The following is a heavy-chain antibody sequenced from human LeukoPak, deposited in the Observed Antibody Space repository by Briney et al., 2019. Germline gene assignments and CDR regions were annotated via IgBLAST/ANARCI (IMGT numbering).Heavy chain of an antibody. CDR3: AKSGFGDLSPAYYYHYGIDV. CDR2: ISWNSGSL. Sequence: GRSLRLSCAASGFTFDDYAMHWVRQAPGKGLEWFSGISWNSGSLGYADSVKGRFTISRDNAKNSLYLQMNSLRAEDTALYYCAKSGFGDLSPAYYYHYGIDVWGQGTTVTVSS. J-gene: IGHJ6*02. D-gene: IGHD3-10*01. V-gene: IGHV3-9*01. CDR1: GFTFDDYA.